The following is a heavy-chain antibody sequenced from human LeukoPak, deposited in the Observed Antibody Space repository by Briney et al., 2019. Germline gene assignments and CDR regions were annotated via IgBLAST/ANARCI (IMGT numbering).Heavy chain of an antibody. J-gene: IGHJ6*02. CDR2: IYYSGST. D-gene: IGHD2-2*01. CDR1: GGSISSGGYY. V-gene: IGHV4-31*03. Sequence: PSQTLSLTCTVSGGSISSGGYYWSWIRQHPGKGLEWIGYIYYSGSTYYNPSLKSRVTISVDTSKNQFSLKLSSVTAADTAVYYCARDHCSSTSCYGMDVWGQGTTVTVSS. CDR3: ARDHCSSTSCYGMDV.